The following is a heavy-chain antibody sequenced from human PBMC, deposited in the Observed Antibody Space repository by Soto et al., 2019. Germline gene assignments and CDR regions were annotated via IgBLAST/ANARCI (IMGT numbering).Heavy chain of an antibody. CDR3: ARYWSAGTLYGAFDI. J-gene: IGHJ3*02. CDR1: GGTFSDFT. D-gene: IGHD2-15*01. CDR2: IIPMIGAT. V-gene: IGHV1-69*06. Sequence: QVQLVQSGSEVKKPGSSVKVSCKASGGTFSDFTLSWLRQAPGRGLEWMGGIIPMIGATNNAQKLKGRLTITANKSTGTVYMELNSLRSDDTAVYYCARYWSAGTLYGAFDIWGQGTEFTVPP.